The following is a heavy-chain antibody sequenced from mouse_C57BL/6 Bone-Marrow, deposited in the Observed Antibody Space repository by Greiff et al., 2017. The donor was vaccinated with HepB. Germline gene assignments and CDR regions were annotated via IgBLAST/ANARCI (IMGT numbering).Heavy chain of an antibody. CDR2: INPSNGGT. D-gene: IGHD1-1*01. CDR1: GYTFTSYW. V-gene: IGHV1-53*01. J-gene: IGHJ2*01. CDR3: ARKGPYYYGSSLFDY. Sequence: QVQLQQPVTELVKPGASVKLSCKASGYTFTSYWMHWVKQRPGQGLEWIGNINPSNGGTNYNEKFKSKATLTVDKSSSTAYMQLSSLTSEDSAVYYCARKGPYYYGSSLFDYWGQGTTLTVSS.